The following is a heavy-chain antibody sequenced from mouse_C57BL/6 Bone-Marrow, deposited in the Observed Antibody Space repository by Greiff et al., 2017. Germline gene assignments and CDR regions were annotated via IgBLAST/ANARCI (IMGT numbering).Heavy chain of an antibody. CDR3: SRRTYVASRYLYFDF. D-gene: IGHD6-2*01. Sequence: QVQLQQSGAELVKPGASVKMSCKASGYTFTTYPIEWVKQSHGKSLEWIGDVHPYYNDTNYNQKFKGKATLTVDKSSSTAYMELISLTSDDSAVYYFSRRTYVASRYLYFDFWGTGTTVTVSS. J-gene: IGHJ1*03. CDR1: GYTFTTYP. V-gene: IGHV1-47*01. CDR2: VHPYYNDT.